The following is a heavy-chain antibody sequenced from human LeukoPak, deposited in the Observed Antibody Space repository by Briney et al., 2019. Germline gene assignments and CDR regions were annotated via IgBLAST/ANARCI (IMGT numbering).Heavy chain of an antibody. CDR3: VRDTGNFEIDY. D-gene: IGHD1-7*01. V-gene: IGHV4-39*02. J-gene: IGHJ4*02. CDR2: VHSNGKT. Sequence: PSETLSLTCSVSGGSIASGNYYWGWVRQSPGTGLDWIGSVHSNGKTYYNLSQNNRVTISADTSMKQFSLRLSPVTAADTAVYFCVRDTGNFEIDYWGQGTLVTVSS. CDR1: GGSIASGNYY.